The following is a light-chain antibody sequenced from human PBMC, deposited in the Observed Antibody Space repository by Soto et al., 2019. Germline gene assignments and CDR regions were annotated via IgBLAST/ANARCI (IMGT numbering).Light chain of an antibody. J-gene: IGKJ1*01. Sequence: ETVLTQSPATLSVSPGERVTLSCRASQSVRSNLAWYQQRPGQAPRLIISGASTRATGIPARFSGSGSGTEFTLTISSLQSKDFAIYYCQQYNDWPPWTFGQGTKVEIK. CDR1: QSVRSN. CDR3: QQYNDWPPWT. CDR2: GAS. V-gene: IGKV3-15*01.